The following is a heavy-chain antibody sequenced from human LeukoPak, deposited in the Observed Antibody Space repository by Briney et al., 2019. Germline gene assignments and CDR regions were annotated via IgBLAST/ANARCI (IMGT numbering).Heavy chain of an antibody. V-gene: IGHV3-48*01. CDR3: ERDRRSYGSGWYYFDY. CDR2: ISSSGNI. D-gene: IGHD6-19*01. CDR1: GLTLSSNS. J-gene: IGHJ4*02. Sequence: GGSLRLSCAASGLTLSSNSMNWVRQAPGKGLEWLSYISSSGNIYYADSVKGRFTISRDNAKNSLYLQMNSLRAEDTAVYYCERDRRSYGSGWYYFDYWGQGTLVTVSS.